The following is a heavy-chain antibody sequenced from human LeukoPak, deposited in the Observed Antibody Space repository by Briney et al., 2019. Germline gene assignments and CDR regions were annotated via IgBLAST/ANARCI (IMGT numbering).Heavy chain of an antibody. J-gene: IGHJ5*02. CDR2: ISGSGGST. CDR1: GFTFSSYS. V-gene: IGHV3-23*01. Sequence: GGSLRLSCAASGFTFSSYSMNWVRQAPGKGLEWVSAISGSGGSTYYADSVKGRFTISRDNSKNTLNLQINSLRAEDTAVYYCARGLYWFDPWGQGTLVTVSS. CDR3: ARGLYWFDP.